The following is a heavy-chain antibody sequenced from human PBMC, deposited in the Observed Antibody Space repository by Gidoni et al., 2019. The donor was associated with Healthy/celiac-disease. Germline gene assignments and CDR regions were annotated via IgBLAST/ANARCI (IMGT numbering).Heavy chain of an antibody. CDR3: ATRGWDYGGNSAEYFQH. D-gene: IGHD4-17*01. CDR2: IDPSDSYT. V-gene: IGHV5-10-1*01. Sequence: EVQLVQSGAEVKQPGESLRISCKGSGYSFTSYWISWVRQMPGKGLEWMGRIDPSDSYTNYSPSFQGHVTISADKSISTAYLQWSSLKASDTAMYYCATRGWDYGGNSAEYFQHWGQGTLVTVSS. CDR1: GYSFTSYW. J-gene: IGHJ1*01.